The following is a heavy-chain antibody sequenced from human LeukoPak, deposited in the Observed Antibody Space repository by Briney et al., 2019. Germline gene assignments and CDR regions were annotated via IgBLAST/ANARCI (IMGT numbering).Heavy chain of an antibody. D-gene: IGHD6-19*01. V-gene: IGHV1-18*01. J-gene: IGHJ4*02. Sequence: GASVKVSCKASGYTFTSYAISWVRQAPGQGLECMGWISAYNGNTNYAQKLQGRVTMTTDTSTSRAYMELRSLRSDDTAVYYCARDFDSRSVTAGPPRVMAFDYWGQGTLVTVSS. CDR3: ARDFDSRSVTAGPPRVMAFDY. CDR1: GYTFTSYA. CDR2: ISAYNGNT.